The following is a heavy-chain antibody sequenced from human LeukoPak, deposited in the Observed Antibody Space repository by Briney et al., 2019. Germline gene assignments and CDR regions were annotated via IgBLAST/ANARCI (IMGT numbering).Heavy chain of an antibody. CDR2: IDYSGNT. D-gene: IGHD3-22*01. V-gene: IGHV4-61*01. CDR3: AREPRGYYGKSGYYPYYFDY. Sequence: SETLSLTCTVSGDSVSNDNYYWSWIRQPPEKGLEWIGYIDYSGNTKYKSSLKSRVTILVDTSKNQFSLMLSSVIAADTAVYYCAREPRGYYGKSGYYPYYFDYWGQGILVTVSP. CDR1: GDSVSNDNYY. J-gene: IGHJ4*02.